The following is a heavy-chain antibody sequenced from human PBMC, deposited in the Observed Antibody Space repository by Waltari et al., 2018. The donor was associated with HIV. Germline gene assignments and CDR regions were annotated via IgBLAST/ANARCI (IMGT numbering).Heavy chain of an antibody. CDR2: INTKTGNP. J-gene: IGHJ5*02. CDR1: GYIFTTYA. Sequence: QVQLVQSGSELKKPGASVKVSCKASGYIFTTYAMNWVRQAHGQGLEWMGWINTKTGNPTYAQGFTGRFLFSLDTSVSTAYLQISSLKTEDTAVYYCAKTYCCSSTCIKGIDGNWFDPWGQGTLVTVSS. V-gene: IGHV7-4-1*02. D-gene: IGHD2-2*01. CDR3: AKTYCCSSTCIKGIDGNWFDP.